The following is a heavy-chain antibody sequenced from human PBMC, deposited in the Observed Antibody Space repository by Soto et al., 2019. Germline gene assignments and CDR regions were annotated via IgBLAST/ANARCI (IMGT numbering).Heavy chain of an antibody. V-gene: IGHV3-30*18. D-gene: IGHD4-17*01. CDR1: GFTFSSYG. CDR3: ANTDYGDYRTIDY. CDR2: ISYDGSNK. J-gene: IGHJ4*02. Sequence: GESLKISCAASGFTFSSYGMHWVRQAPGKGLEWVAVISYDGSNKYYADSVKGRFTISRDNSKNTLYLQMNSLRAEDTAVYYCANTDYGDYRTIDYWGQGTLVTVSS.